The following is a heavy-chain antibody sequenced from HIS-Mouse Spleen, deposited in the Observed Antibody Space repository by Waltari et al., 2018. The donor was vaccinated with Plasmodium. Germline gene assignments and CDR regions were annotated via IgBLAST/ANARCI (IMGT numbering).Heavy chain of an antibody. J-gene: IGHJ4*02. D-gene: IGHD2-15*01. CDR3: ARDRRLAFDY. CDR2: ISYDGSNK. CDR1: GFTFNSYA. V-gene: IGHV3-30-3*01. Sequence: QVQLVESGGGVVRPGWSLRLSCAASGFTFNSYAMHWVRQAPGKGLEWVAVISYDGSNKYYADSVKGRFTISRDNSKNTLYLQMNSLRAEDTAVYYCARDRRLAFDYWGQGTLVTVSS.